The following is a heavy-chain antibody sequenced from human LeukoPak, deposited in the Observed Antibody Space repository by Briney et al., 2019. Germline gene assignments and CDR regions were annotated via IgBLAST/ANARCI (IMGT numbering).Heavy chain of an antibody. CDR2: INHSGST. J-gene: IGHJ4*02. Sequence: PSETLSLTCAVYSGSFSGYYWSWIRQPPGKGLEWIGEINHSGSTNNNPSLKSRVTISVDPSKKQLSLELSSVTAADTAVYYCARGRSSGWYFDSWGQGTLVTVSS. CDR3: ARGRSSGWYFDS. V-gene: IGHV4-34*01. CDR1: SGSFSGYY. D-gene: IGHD6-19*01.